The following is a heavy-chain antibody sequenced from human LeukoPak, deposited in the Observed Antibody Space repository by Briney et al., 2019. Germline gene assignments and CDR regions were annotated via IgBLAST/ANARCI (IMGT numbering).Heavy chain of an antibody. CDR3: ATGELLGYSSSWYPISWFDP. CDR2: FDPEDGET. Sequence: GASVTVSCKVSGYTLTELSMHWVRQAPGKGLEWMRGFDPEDGETIYAQKFQGRVTMTEDTSTDTAYMELSSLRSEGTAVYYCATGELLGYSSSWYPISWFDPWGQGTLVTVSS. D-gene: IGHD6-13*01. V-gene: IGHV1-24*01. CDR1: GYTLTELS. J-gene: IGHJ5*02.